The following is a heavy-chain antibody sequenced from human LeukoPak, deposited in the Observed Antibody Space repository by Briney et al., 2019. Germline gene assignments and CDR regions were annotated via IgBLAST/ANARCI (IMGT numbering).Heavy chain of an antibody. D-gene: IGHD6-13*01. J-gene: IGHJ4*02. CDR2: INAGNGNT. V-gene: IGHV1-3*01. CDR1: GYTFTSYA. CDR3: ARDPLGSSRPYYFDY. Sequence: ASVKVSCKASGYTFTSYAMHWVRLAPGQRLEWMGWINAGNGNTKYSQKFQGRVTITRDTSASTAYMELSSLRSGDTAVYYCARDPLGSSRPYYFDYWGQGTLVTVSS.